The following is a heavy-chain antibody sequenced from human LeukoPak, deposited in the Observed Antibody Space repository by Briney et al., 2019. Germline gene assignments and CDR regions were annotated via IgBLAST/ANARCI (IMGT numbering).Heavy chain of an antibody. J-gene: IGHJ4*02. D-gene: IGHD3-10*01. CDR2: ISGSGGST. Sequence: PGGSLRLSCAASGFTFSSYAMSWVRQAPGKGLEWVSAISGSGGSTYYADSVKGRFTISRDNSKNTLYLQMNSLRAEDTAVYYCAKESFYYGSGSSAFDCWGQGTLVTVSS. CDR3: AKESFYYGSGSSAFDC. CDR1: GFTFSSYA. V-gene: IGHV3-23*01.